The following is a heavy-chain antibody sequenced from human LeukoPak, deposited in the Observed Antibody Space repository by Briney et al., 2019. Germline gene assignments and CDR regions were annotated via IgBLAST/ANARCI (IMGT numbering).Heavy chain of an antibody. Sequence: GGSLRLSCAASGFTLSSYWMHWVRQAPGKGLVWVSRINSDGSTTNYADSVKGRFTISRDNAKNSLYLQMNSLRAEDTAVYYCAREGYYSGMDVWGQGTTVTVSS. CDR1: GFTLSSYW. CDR3: AREGYYSGMDV. V-gene: IGHV3-74*01. CDR2: INSDGSTT. J-gene: IGHJ6*02.